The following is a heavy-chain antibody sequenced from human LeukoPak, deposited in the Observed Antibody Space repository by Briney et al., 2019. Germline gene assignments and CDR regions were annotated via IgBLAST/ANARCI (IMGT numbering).Heavy chain of an antibody. J-gene: IGHJ4*02. D-gene: IGHD3-22*01. CDR1: GFTFSGHA. CDR3: AKDISRINGIVVAPGRGIDY. V-gene: IGHV3-23*01. Sequence: PGGSLRLSCAASGFTFSGHAMNWVRQAPGKGLEWVSGISGGGGSVYYADSVKGRLTISRDNSKSTLYLQMNSLRAEDTAVYYYAKDISRINGIVVAPGRGIDYWGQGTLVTVSS. CDR2: ISGGGGSV.